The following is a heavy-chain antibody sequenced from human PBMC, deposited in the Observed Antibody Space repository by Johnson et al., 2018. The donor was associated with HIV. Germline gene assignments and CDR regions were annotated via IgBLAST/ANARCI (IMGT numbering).Heavy chain of an antibody. CDR3: ARERAYSGSYSGAFDI. V-gene: IGHV3-23*01. J-gene: IGHJ3*02. CDR2: ISGSGGST. D-gene: IGHD1-26*01. CDR1: GFTFSSYA. Sequence: VQLMESGGGLVQPGGSLRLSCAASGFTFSSYAMSWVRQAPGKGLEWVSAISGSGGSTYYADSVKGRFTISRDNSKNTLYLQMNSLRAEDTAVYYCARERAYSGSYSGAFDIWGQGTIVTVSS.